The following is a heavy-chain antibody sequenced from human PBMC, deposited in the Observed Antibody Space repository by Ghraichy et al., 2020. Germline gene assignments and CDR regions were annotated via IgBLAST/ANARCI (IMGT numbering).Heavy chain of an antibody. CDR2: IYYSGST. CDR1: GGSISSSSYY. J-gene: IGHJ4*02. Sequence: SETLSLTCTVSGGSISSSSYYWGWIRQPPGKGLEWIGSIYYSGSTYYNPSLKSRVTISVDTSKNQFSLKLSSVTAADTAVYYCARQRPNYYRIDYWGQGTLVTVSS. D-gene: IGHD3-10*01. CDR3: ARQRPNYYRIDY. V-gene: IGHV4-39*01.